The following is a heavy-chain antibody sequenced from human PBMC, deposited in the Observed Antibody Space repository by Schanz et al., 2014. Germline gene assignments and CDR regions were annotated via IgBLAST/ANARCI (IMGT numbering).Heavy chain of an antibody. J-gene: IGHJ4*02. D-gene: IGHD3-22*01. CDR1: GFSSSDYG. V-gene: IGHV3-30*18. CDR2: ISYHGSER. Sequence: QVQLVESGGGVVQPGRSLRLSCAGSGFSSSDYGMHWVRQAPGRGLEWVAVISYHGSERYYADSVKGRFTISRDNSKNTLYLQMNSLRTEDTAVYFCAKSYDTSGYSGFDYWGQGTLVTVSS. CDR3: AKSYDTSGYSGFDY.